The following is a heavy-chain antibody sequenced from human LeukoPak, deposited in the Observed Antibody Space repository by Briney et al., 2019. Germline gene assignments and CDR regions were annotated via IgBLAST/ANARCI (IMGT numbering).Heavy chain of an antibody. J-gene: IGHJ5*02. CDR3: ARGLMDTARGTRPRFDP. D-gene: IGHD5-18*01. CDR1: GGSFSGYY. Sequence: PSETLSLTCAVYGGSFSGYYWSWIRQPPGKGLEWIGEIYHSGSTNYNPSLKSRVTISVDKSKNQFSLKLSSVTAADTAVYYCARGLMDTARGTRPRFDPWGQGTLVTVSS. CDR2: IYHSGST. V-gene: IGHV4-34*01.